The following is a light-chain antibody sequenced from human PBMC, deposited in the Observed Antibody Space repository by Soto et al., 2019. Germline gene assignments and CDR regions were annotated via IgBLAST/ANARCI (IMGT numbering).Light chain of an antibody. V-gene: IGKV3-20*01. CDR3: QQYGRSPYS. CDR2: GVS. Sequence: EIVLTQSPGTLSLSLGERVTLSCRASQSVSSNYLAWYQQKPGQAPRLLIYGVSSRATGIPDRFTGSGSGRDFALTISRLEPEDFAVYYCQQYGRSPYSFGQGT. CDR1: QSVSSNY. J-gene: IGKJ2*01.